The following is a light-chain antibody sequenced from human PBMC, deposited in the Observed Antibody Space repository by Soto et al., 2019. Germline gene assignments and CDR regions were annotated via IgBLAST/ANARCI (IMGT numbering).Light chain of an antibody. V-gene: IGKV3-20*01. CDR2: GVS. Sequence: EIVMTQSPATLSVSPWERATLSCRASQSVSSNLAWYQQKRGQAPRLLIYGVSSRATGIPDRFSGSGSGTDFTLTISRLEPEDSAVYYCEKYGSSPRKFGQGTKVDIK. J-gene: IGKJ1*01. CDR3: EKYGSSPRK. CDR1: QSVSSN.